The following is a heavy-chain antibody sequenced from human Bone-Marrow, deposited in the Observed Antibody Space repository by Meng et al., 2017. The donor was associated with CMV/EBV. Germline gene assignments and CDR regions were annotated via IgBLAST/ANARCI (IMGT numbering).Heavy chain of an antibody. D-gene: IGHD3-3*01. Sequence: ASVKVSCKASGYTFTSYAMNWVRQAPGQGLEWMGWINTNTGNPTYAQGFTGRFVFSLDTSVSTAYLQICSLKAEDTAVYYCAIGEYYDFGNWFDPWGQGTLATVPS. CDR3: AIGEYYDFGNWFDP. V-gene: IGHV7-4-1*01. CDR2: INTNTGNP. J-gene: IGHJ5*02. CDR1: GYTFTSYA.